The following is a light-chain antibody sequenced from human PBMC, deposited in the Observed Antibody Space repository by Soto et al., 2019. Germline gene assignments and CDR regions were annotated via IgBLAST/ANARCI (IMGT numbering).Light chain of an antibody. V-gene: IGLV2-14*01. CDR1: SSDVGAYDY. Sequence: QSALTQPAPVSGSPGQSIAISCTGTSSDVGAYDYVSWYQQHPGKAPKLMIYDVKYRPSGVSNRFSGSKSGNTASLTISGLQAEDEADYYCSSYTSSSSVIFGGGTKVTVL. CDR2: DVK. J-gene: IGLJ2*01. CDR3: SSYTSSSSVI.